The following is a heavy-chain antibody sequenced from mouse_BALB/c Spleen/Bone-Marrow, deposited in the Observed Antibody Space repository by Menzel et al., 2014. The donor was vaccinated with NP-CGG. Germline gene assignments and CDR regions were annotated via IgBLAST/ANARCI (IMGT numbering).Heavy chain of an antibody. Sequence: QVQLQQSAAELARPGASVKMSCKASGYSLTSYTMHWVKQRPGQGLEWIGYINPNSGYTEYNQKFKDRTTLTADKSSSTAYLHLSSLTSEDSAVYYCAGRVPYHFDYWGQGTTLTVSS. V-gene: IGHV1-4*02. CDR1: GYSLTSYT. CDR2: INPNSGYT. CDR3: AGRVPYHFDY. J-gene: IGHJ2*01. D-gene: IGHD2-10*01.